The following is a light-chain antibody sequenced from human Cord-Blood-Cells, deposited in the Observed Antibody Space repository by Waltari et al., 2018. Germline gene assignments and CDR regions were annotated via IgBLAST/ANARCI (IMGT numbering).Light chain of an antibody. CDR1: SSSVGGSNY. Sequence: HSALPQPRSDSRSPRPPFTISCTGTSSSVGGSNYVYWYQQHPGKAPKLMIYDLSKRPSGVPDRFSGSKSGNTACLTISGRQAEDEDDYYCCSYAGSYTVVFGGGTKLTVL. V-gene: IGLV2-11*01. CDR3: CSYAGSYTVV. J-gene: IGLJ2*01. CDR2: DLS.